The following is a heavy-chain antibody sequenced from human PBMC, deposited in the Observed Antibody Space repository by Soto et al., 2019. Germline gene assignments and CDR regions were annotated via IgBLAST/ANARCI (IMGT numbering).Heavy chain of an antibody. CDR1: GGTFSSYA. D-gene: IGHD3-22*01. CDR2: IIPIFGTA. V-gene: IGHV1-69*13. J-gene: IGHJ4*02. Sequence: SVKVSCKASGGTFSSYAISWVRQAPGQGLEWMGGIIPIFGTANYAQKFQGRVTITADESTSTAYMELSSLRSEDTAVYYCARPRHLYDSSGYYPFDYWGQGTLVTVSS. CDR3: ARPRHLYDSSGYYPFDY.